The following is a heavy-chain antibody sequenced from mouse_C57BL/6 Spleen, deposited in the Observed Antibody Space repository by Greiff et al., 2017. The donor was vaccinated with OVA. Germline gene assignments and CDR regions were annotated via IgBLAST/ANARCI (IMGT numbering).Heavy chain of an antibody. J-gene: IGHJ2*01. CDR3: ASLSTRDY. V-gene: IGHV1-39*01. CDR1: GYSFTDYN. CDR2: INPNYGTT. Sequence: VQLQQSGPELVKPGASVKISCKASGYSFTDYNMNWVKQSTGRSLEWIGVINPNYGTTSYNQNFNGKATLTVDQSSSTAYMQLNSLTSEDSAVYYCASLSTRDYWGQGTTLTVSS. D-gene: IGHD1-1*01.